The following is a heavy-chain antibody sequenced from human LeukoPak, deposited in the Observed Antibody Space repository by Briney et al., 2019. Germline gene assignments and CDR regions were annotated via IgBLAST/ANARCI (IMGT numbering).Heavy chain of an antibody. V-gene: IGHV1-2*02. J-gene: IGHJ3*01. Sequence: ASVKVSCKASGYTFTCYHMHWVRQAPAHGLEWMGWINPNSGGTNYAQKFQGRVTMTRDTSISTAYMELSRLGSDDTAVYYCASGREYSGSGSHDDAFDVWGQGTMVTVSS. D-gene: IGHD3-10*01. CDR2: INPNSGGT. CDR3: ASGREYSGSGSHDDAFDV. CDR1: GYTFTCYH.